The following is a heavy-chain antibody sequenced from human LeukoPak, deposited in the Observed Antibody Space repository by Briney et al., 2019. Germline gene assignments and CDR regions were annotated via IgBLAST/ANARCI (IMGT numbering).Heavy chain of an antibody. CDR1: GFTFDDYA. J-gene: IGHJ4*02. V-gene: IGHV3-43*01. D-gene: IGHD3-10*01. CDR2: ISWEGDTT. Sequence: PGGSLRLSCAASGFTFDDYARRWVRQAPGKGPEWVALISWEGDTTYYADSVRGRFTISRDNSKNSLYLQMNSLRTEDTAFYYCTRDTDYGSATNYFDSWGQGTLVSVSS. CDR3: TRDTDYGSATNYFDS.